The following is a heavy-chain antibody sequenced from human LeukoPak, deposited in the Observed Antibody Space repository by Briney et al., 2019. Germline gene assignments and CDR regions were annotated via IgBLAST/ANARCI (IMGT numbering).Heavy chain of an antibody. Sequence: GGSLRLSCAASGLTFSSHWMHWVRQAPGKGLVWVSRITNDGSSTTYADSVKGRFTISRDNSKNTLYLQVNSLRAEDTAVYYCAKDRSKLQLWLYDYWGQGTLVTVSS. V-gene: IGHV3-74*01. J-gene: IGHJ4*02. CDR2: ITNDGSST. D-gene: IGHD5-18*01. CDR1: GLTFSSHW. CDR3: AKDRSKLQLWLYDY.